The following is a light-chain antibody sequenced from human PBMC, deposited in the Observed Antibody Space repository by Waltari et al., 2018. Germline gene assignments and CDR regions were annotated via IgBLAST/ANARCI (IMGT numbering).Light chain of an antibody. J-gene: IGLJ3*02. CDR2: DVN. V-gene: IGLV2-11*01. Sequence: QSALTQPRSVSGSPGQSVTISCTGTSSDVGDSYYVPWSQQNPGKAPKLMIYDVNKRPSGVPYRFSGSKSGNTASLTISGLQPEDEADYYCSSYAGSSTLVFGGGTKLTVL. CDR3: SSYAGSSTLV. CDR1: SSDVGDSYY.